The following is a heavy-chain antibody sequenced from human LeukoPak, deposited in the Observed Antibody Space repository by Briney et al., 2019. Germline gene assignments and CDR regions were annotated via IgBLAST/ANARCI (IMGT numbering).Heavy chain of an antibody. V-gene: IGHV4-59*01. CDR1: GASISDYY. D-gene: IGHD5-24*01. CDR2: IYYSGST. Sequence: PSETLSLTCTVSGASISDYYWSWIRQPPGKGLEWIGYIYYSGSTNYNPSLNGRVTISVDTSKNQFSLKLNSVTAADTAVYYCARAGRDGYNLFHYWGQGTLVTVSS. J-gene: IGHJ4*02. CDR3: ARAGRDGYNLFHY.